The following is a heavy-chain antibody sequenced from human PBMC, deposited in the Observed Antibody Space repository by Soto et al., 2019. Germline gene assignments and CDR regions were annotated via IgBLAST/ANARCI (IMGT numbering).Heavy chain of an antibody. Sequence: QVQLVESGGGVVQPGRSLRLSCAASGFTFSSYGMHWVRQAPGKGLEWVAVIWYDGSNEYYADSVKGRFTISRDNSKNTLYLQMNSLRAEDTAVYYCARESMVRGGGHYYGMDVWGQGTTVTVSS. CDR3: ARESMVRGGGHYYGMDV. CDR2: IWYDGSNE. CDR1: GFTFSSYG. D-gene: IGHD2-21*01. V-gene: IGHV3-33*01. J-gene: IGHJ6*02.